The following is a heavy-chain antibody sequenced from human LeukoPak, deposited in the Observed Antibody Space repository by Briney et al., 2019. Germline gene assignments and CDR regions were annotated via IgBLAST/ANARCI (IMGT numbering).Heavy chain of an antibody. D-gene: IGHD1-7*01. CDR2: IIPIFGTA. Sequence: SVKVSCKASGGTFSSYAISWVRQAPGQGLEWMGGIIPIFGTANYAQKFQGRVTITADESASTAYMELSSLRSEDTAVYYCASRTGTTLSAVPDYWGQGTLVTVSS. CDR1: GGTFSSYA. J-gene: IGHJ4*02. V-gene: IGHV1-69*13. CDR3: ASRTGTTLSAVPDY.